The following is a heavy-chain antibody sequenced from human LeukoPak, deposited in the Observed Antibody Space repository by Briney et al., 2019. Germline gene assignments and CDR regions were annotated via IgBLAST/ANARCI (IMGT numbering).Heavy chain of an antibody. J-gene: IGHJ6*02. CDR1: GYTFTSYG. V-gene: IGHV1-69*13. Sequence: ASVKVSCKASGYTFTSYGISWVRQAPGQGLEWMGGIIPIFGTANYAQKFQGRVTITADESTSTAYMELSSLRSEDTAVYYCAESPPHCSSTSCYGGSWYAYDYGMDVWGQGTTVTVSS. CDR3: AESPPHCSSTSCYGGSWYAYDYGMDV. D-gene: IGHD2-2*01. CDR2: IIPIFGTA.